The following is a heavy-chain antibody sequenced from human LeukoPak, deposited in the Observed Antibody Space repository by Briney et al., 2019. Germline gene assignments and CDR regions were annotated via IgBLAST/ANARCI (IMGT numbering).Heavy chain of an antibody. J-gene: IGHJ4*02. D-gene: IGHD2-15*01. CDR1: GGSFSGYY. CDR3: RRSGGYCSGGSCLDFDY. Sequence: SETLSLTCAVYGGSFSGYYWSWIRQPPGKGLEWIGEINHSGSTNYNPSLKSRVTISVDTSKNQFSLKLSSVTAADTAVYYCRRSGGYCSGGSCLDFDYWGQGTLVTVSS. V-gene: IGHV4-34*01. CDR2: INHSGST.